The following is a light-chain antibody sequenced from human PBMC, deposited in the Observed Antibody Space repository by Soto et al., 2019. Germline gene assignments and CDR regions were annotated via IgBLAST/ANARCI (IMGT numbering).Light chain of an antibody. Sequence: QLVLTQPASVSASPGQSITISCTGTSSDVGGYNLVSWYQQHPGKAPKLMIYEGTKRPSGVSNRFSGSKSGNTASLTISGLQAEDEADYYCCSYAGSTTFVVFGGGTKVTVL. V-gene: IGLV2-23*03. J-gene: IGLJ2*01. CDR3: CSYAGSTTFVV. CDR1: SSDVGGYNL. CDR2: EGT.